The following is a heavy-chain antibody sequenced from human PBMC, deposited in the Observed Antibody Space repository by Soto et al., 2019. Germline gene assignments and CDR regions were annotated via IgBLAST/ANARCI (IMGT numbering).Heavy chain of an antibody. CDR1: GFTFSSYW. D-gene: IGHD2-15*01. J-gene: IGHJ5*02. CDR3: SRLPRGEAGCAS. CDR2: INQDGSEK. Sequence: GGSLRLSCAASGFTFSSYWMSWARQVPGRGLEWLAKINQDGSEKNYVDSVRGRLTISRDNAKSSLNLEMNSLRANDTAVYFCSRLPRGEAGCASWGQGPLVTVSS. V-gene: IGHV3-7*03.